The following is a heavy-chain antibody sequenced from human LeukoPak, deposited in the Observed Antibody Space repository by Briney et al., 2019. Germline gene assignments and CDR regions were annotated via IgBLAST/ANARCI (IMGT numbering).Heavy chain of an antibody. Sequence: PGGSQRLSCAASGFTFSSYSMNWVRQAPGKGLEWVSSISSSSSYIYYADSVKGRFTISRDNAKNSLYLQMNSLRAEDTAVYYCARVGIYYYDSSGPQVYWGQGTLVTASS. CDR2: ISSSSSYI. CDR3: ARVGIYYYDSSGPQVY. V-gene: IGHV3-21*01. D-gene: IGHD3-22*01. J-gene: IGHJ4*02. CDR1: GFTFSSYS.